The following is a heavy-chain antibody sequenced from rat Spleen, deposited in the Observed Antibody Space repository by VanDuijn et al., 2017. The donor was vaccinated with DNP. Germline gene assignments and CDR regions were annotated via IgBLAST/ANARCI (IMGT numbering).Heavy chain of an antibody. CDR1: GFIFGDYN. Sequence: EVQLVESGGGLVQPGRSLKLSCAASGFIFGDYNMAWVRQAPKRGLEWVAYITYDGGSTYYRDSVKGRFTISRDNAKSTLYLQMNSLRSEDMATYYCARPMDYYSGGFAYWGQGTLVTVSS. J-gene: IGHJ3*01. D-gene: IGHD1-1*01. CDR2: ITYDGGST. V-gene: IGHV5-22*01. CDR3: ARPMDYYSGGFAY.